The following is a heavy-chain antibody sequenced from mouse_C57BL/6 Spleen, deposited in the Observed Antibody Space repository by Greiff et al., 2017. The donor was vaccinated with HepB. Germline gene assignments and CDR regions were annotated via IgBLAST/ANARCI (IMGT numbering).Heavy chain of an antibody. V-gene: IGHV1-42*01. Sequence: EVKLVESGPELVKPGASVKISCKASGYSFTGYYMNWVKQSPEKSLEWIGEINPSTGGTTYNQKFKAKATLTVDKSSSTAYMQLKSLTSEDSAVYYCARRTGTGLFAYWGQGTLVTVSA. CDR3: ARRTGTGLFAY. CDR1: GYSFTGYY. CDR2: INPSTGGT. J-gene: IGHJ3*01. D-gene: IGHD4-1*01.